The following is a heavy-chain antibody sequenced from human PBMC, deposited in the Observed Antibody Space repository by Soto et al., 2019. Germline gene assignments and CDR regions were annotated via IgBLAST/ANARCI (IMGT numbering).Heavy chain of an antibody. V-gene: IGHV3-30-3*01. Sequence: PGGSLRLSCAASGFSFRDYWMTWVRQAPGKGLEWVAVISSDGNNKYYAGSVRGRFTISRDDSKNTLDLQMNGLRAEDTAVYYCGSEYTISSGRFYYYYGIDVWGQGTTVTVSS. J-gene: IGHJ6*02. CDR1: GFSFRDYW. D-gene: IGHD6-6*01. CDR3: GSEYTISSGRFYYYYGIDV. CDR2: ISSDGNNK.